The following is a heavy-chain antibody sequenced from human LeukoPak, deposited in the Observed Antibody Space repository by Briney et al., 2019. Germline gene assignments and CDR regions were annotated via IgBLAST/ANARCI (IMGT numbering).Heavy chain of an antibody. J-gene: IGHJ4*02. CDR3: ARDLGFCSGGSCGSMTTVTSYDY. V-gene: IGHV1-2*02. Sequence: ASVKVSCKASGYTFIDYYMHWVRQAPGQGLEWMRWLNPKSGATNFAQKFQGRVTMTRDTSISTVYMELSRLRSDDTAVYYCARDLGFCSGGSCGSMTTVTSYDYWGQGTLVIVSS. D-gene: IGHD2-15*01. CDR1: GYTFIDYY. CDR2: LNPKSGAT.